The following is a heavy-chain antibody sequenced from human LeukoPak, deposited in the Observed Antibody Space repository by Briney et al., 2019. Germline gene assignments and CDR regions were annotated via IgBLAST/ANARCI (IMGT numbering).Heavy chain of an antibody. Sequence: QSGGSLRLSCAASEFIFSGYWMNWVRQAPGKGLEWVANIKQDGSEKQYVDSVGGRFTISRDNAKNSLYLQMNSLRVEDTAVYYCARDGFVGAADYWGQGTLVTVSS. V-gene: IGHV3-7*01. CDR3: ARDGFVGAADY. J-gene: IGHJ4*02. CDR2: IKQDGSEK. CDR1: EFIFSGYW. D-gene: IGHD6-13*01.